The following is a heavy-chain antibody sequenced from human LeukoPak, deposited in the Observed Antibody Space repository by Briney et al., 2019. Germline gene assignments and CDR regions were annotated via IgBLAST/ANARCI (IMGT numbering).Heavy chain of an antibody. Sequence: GGSLRLSCAASGFTVSSNYMSWVRQAPGKGLEWVSVIYTGGTTYYADSVKGRFTISRDNSKNTLYLQMDSLRAEDTAVYYCARAPNYGGAFDIWGQGTMVIVSS. V-gene: IGHV3-66*01. CDR1: GFTVSSNY. D-gene: IGHD3-10*01. CDR2: IYTGGTT. J-gene: IGHJ3*02. CDR3: ARAPNYGGAFDI.